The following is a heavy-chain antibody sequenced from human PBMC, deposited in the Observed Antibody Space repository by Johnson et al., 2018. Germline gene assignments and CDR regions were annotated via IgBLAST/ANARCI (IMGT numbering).Heavy chain of an antibody. CDR3: AREAEYSVEYFQY. CDR1: GFTFSHYG. D-gene: IGHD5/OR15-5a*01. J-gene: IGHJ1*01. CDR2: IWFDGTNK. Sequence: QVQLVQSGGGVVQPGRSLRLSCAASGFTFSHYGMHWVRQAPGKGLEWLALIWFDGTNKYHAASVKGRFTLSRDNSKNTLYLQMNSLRGEDTAVYYCAREAEYSVEYFQYWGQGTLVTVSS. V-gene: IGHV3-33*01.